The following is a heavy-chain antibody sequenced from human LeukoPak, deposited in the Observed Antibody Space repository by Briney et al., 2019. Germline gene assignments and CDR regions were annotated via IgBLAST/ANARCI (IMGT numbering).Heavy chain of an antibody. CDR2: IIPIFGIA. CDR1: GGTFSSYA. V-gene: IGHV1-69*04. D-gene: IGHD5-24*01. Sequence: SVKVSCKASGGTFSSYAISWVRQAPGQGLEWMGRIIPIFGIANYAQKFQGRVTITADKSTSTAYMELSSLRSEDTAVYYCARQDGYNLRGIGPIDPWDQGTLVTVSS. CDR3: ARQDGYNLRGIGPIDP. J-gene: IGHJ5*02.